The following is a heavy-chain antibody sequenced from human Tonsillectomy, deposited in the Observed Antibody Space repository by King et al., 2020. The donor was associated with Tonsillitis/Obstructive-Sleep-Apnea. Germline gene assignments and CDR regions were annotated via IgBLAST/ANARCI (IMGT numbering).Heavy chain of an antibody. Sequence: VQLVESGGGVVQPGRSLRLSCAASGFTFSSYAMHWVRQAPGKGLEWVAVIVYDGSNKNYADSVKGRFNISRDDSKNTLYLQMNSLIAEDTAVYYCARDYSDYWGQGTLVTVSS. CDR3: ARDYSDY. J-gene: IGHJ4*02. CDR1: GFTFSSYA. V-gene: IGHV3-30*01. CDR2: IVYDGSNK. D-gene: IGHD2-21*01.